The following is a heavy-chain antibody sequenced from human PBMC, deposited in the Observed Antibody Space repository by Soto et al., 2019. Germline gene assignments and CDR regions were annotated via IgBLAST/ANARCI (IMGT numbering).Heavy chain of an antibody. CDR3: ARDYVLSYSYYYGSGSYSPGYYYYYGMDV. Sequence: GASVKVSCKASGYTFTGYYMHWVRQAPGQGLEWMGWINPNSGGTNYAQKFQGWVTMTRDTSISTAYMELSRLRSDDTAVYYCARDYVLSYSYYYGSGSYSPGYYYYYGMDVWGQGTTVTVS. CDR2: INPNSGGT. J-gene: IGHJ6*02. CDR1: GYTFTGYY. D-gene: IGHD3-10*01. V-gene: IGHV1-2*04.